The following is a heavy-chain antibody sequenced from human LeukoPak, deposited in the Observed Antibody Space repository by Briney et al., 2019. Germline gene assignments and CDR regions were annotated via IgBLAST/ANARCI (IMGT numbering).Heavy chain of an antibody. CDR1: GFTFDDYA. Sequence: GGSLRLSCAASGFTFDDYAMHWVRQAPGKGLEWVSLISGDGGSTYYADSVKGRFTISGDNSKNSLYLQMNSLRTEDTALYYCAKDHLDYYDSSGVFDYWGQGTLVTVSS. CDR3: AKDHLDYYDSSGVFDY. J-gene: IGHJ4*02. CDR2: ISGDGGST. D-gene: IGHD3-22*01. V-gene: IGHV3-43*02.